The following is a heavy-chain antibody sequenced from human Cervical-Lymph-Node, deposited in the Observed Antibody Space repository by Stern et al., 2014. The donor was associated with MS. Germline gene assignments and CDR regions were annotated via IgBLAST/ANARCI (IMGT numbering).Heavy chain of an antibody. D-gene: IGHD5-18*01. Sequence: VQLVESGSELKEPGASVKVSCKASGYTLTNYPMNWVRQAPGQGLEWMGWINTNAGNSTYAQDSTERFVFSLDASFSTAYLHISSLKAEDTAVYYCARDFVDTAMIARSDYLDSWGQGTLVTVSS. J-gene: IGHJ4*02. CDR3: ARDFVDTAMIARSDYLDS. CDR1: GYTLTNYP. V-gene: IGHV7-4-1*02. CDR2: INTNAGNS.